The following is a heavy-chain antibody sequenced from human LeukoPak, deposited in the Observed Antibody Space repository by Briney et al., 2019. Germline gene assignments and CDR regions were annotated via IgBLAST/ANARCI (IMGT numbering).Heavy chain of an antibody. Sequence: GGSLRLSCATSGFPFTNYWMTWVRQAPGKGLEWVANIKQDGSVKYYVVSVKGRFTISRDNAKNSLYLQMISLRAEDTAVYKCARIGYSSSSLDFWGRGTLVTVSS. D-gene: IGHD6-6*01. CDR1: GFPFTNYW. CDR2: IKQDGSVK. V-gene: IGHV3-7*03. J-gene: IGHJ4*02. CDR3: ARIGYSSSSLDF.